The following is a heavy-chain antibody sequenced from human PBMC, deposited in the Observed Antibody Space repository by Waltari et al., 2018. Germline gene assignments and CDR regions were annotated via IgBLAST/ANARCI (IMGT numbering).Heavy chain of an antibody. Sequence: QVQLQESGPGLVKPSETLSLTCTVSGGSLSSYYWSWIWQPPGKGLEWIGYIYYSGSTNYNPSLKSRVTISVDTSKNQFSLKLSSVTAADTAVYYCARVDYYDFWSGYCSNWFDPWGQGTLVTVSS. CDR1: GGSLSSYY. J-gene: IGHJ5*02. V-gene: IGHV4-59*01. CDR2: IYYSGST. CDR3: ARVDYYDFWSGYCSNWFDP. D-gene: IGHD3-3*01.